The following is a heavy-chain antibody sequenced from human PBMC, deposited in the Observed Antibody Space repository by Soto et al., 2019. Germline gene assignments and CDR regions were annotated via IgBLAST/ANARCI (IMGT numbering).Heavy chain of an antibody. J-gene: IGHJ4*02. Sequence: QVQLQQWGAGLLKPSETLSLTCGVYGGSFSGYYWNWIRQPPGKGLEWLGEINPSGGTNYNPSLKSRVTISADTSKSQFPLKLSSVTAADTAVYYCARVRASRGQRDLDFWGQGTLVTVSS. V-gene: IGHV4-34*01. D-gene: IGHD6-13*01. CDR3: ARVRASRGQRDLDF. CDR2: INPSGGT. CDR1: GGSFSGYY.